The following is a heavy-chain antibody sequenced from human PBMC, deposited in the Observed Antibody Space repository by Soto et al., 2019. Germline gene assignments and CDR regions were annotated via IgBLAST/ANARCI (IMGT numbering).Heavy chain of an antibody. CDR2: MDASGTT. V-gene: IGHV4-4*07. J-gene: IGHJ6*02. CDR1: GGSIRSFY. D-gene: IGHD2-15*01. Sequence: SETLSLTCAVSGGSIRSFYWSWIRQPAGKGLEWIGRMDASGTTSYNPSLKRRVTISVDMSENQFSLKLNSVTAADTAVYYCARDRIYCSGGSCHYYYGMDVWGQGTTVTVSS. CDR3: ARDRIYCSGGSCHYYYGMDV.